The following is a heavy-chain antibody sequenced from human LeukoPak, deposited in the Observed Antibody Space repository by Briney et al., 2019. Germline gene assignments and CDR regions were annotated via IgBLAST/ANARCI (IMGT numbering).Heavy chain of an antibody. V-gene: IGHV4-59*12. Sequence: SETLSLTCTVSGGSISSYYWSWIRQPPGKGLEWIGYIYYSGSTNYNPSLKSRVTISVDTSKNQFSLKLSSVTAADTAVYYCARGRSYGAFDIWGQGTMVTVSS. CDR2: IYYSGST. J-gene: IGHJ3*02. CDR3: ARGRSYGAFDI. D-gene: IGHD6-6*01. CDR1: GGSISSYY.